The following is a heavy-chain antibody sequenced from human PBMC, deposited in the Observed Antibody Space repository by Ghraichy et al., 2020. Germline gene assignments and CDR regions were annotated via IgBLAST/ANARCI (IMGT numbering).Heavy chain of an antibody. CDR1: GYTFTSYD. V-gene: IGHV1-8*01. CDR2: MNPNSGNT. J-gene: IGHJ6*03. D-gene: IGHD4-17*01. Sequence: ASVKVSCKASGYTFTSYDINWVRQATGQGLEWMGWMNPNSGNTGYAQKFQGRVTMTRNTSISTAYMELSSLRSEDTAVYYCARGTSHGDLLMVYYYYYMDVWGKGTTVTVSS. CDR3: ARGTSHGDLLMVYYYYYMDV.